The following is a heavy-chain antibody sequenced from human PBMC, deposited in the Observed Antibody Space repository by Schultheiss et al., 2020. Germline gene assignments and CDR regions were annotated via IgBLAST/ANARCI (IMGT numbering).Heavy chain of an antibody. Sequence: SATLSLTCTVSGGSISSSSYYWGWIRQPPGKGLEWIGSIYYSGSTYYNPSLKSRVTISVDTSKNQFSLKLSSVTAADTAVYYCAAGAMDPYYYYGMDVWGQGTTVTVSS. CDR1: GGSISSSSYY. D-gene: IGHD6-25*01. CDR3: AAGAMDPYYYYGMDV. J-gene: IGHJ6*02. CDR2: IYYSGST. V-gene: IGHV4-39*07.